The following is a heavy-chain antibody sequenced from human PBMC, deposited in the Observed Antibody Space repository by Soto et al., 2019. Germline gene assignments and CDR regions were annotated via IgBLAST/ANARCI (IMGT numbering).Heavy chain of an antibody. D-gene: IGHD3-3*01. J-gene: IGHJ3*02. CDR3: AVGYYFWSGYPVDAFDI. CDR2: ISAYNGNT. Sequence: QVQLVQSGAEVKKPGASVKVSCKASGYTFTSYGISWVRQAPGQGLEWMGWISAYNGNTNYAQKLKGRVTMTTDTSTSTAYMELRSLRSDGPAVYYGAVGYYFWSGYPVDAFDIWGQGTMVTVSS. CDR1: GYTFTSYG. V-gene: IGHV1-18*01.